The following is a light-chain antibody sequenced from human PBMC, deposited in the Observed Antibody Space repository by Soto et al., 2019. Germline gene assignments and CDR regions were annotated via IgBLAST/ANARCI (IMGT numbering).Light chain of an antibody. CDR2: RND. Sequence: QSVLTQPPSASGTPGQRVTISRSGSSSNIGSNYVYWYQQLPGTAPKLLIYRNDERPSGVPDRFSGSKSGTSASLAIRGLRSEDEADYYCAAWDDSLSGVFGGGTKVTVL. V-gene: IGLV1-47*01. CDR3: AAWDDSLSGV. J-gene: IGLJ3*02. CDR1: SSNIGSNY.